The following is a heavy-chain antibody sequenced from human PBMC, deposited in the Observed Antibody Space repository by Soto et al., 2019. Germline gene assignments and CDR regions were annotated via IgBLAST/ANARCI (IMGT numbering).Heavy chain of an antibody. CDR2: ISAYNGNT. CDR1: GYTFTSYG. Sequence: QVQLVQSGAEVKKPGASVKVSCKASGYTFTSYGISWVRQAPGQGLEWMGWISAYNGNTNYAQKLQDRVTMTSDTDTRTAYMELRSLRADDTAVYYWARDGQIAPAHGTVTTFDYWGQGSLVTVSS. V-gene: IGHV1-18*04. J-gene: IGHJ4*02. D-gene: IGHD4-17*01. CDR3: ARDGQIAPAHGTVTTFDY.